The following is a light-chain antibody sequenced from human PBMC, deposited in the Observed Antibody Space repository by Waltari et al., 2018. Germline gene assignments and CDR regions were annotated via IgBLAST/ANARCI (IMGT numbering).Light chain of an antibody. V-gene: IGKV3-20*01. Sequence: ELVLTQSPGTLYLSPGATATLSCSARQSVSKYLDWYQQRPGQAPRLLILAASPRATGIADRFSGSGSGTDFSLSISRLEPEDCAVYYCQNHERLPAKFGQGTKVEIK. CDR1: QSVSKY. CDR2: AAS. CDR3: QNHERLPAK. J-gene: IGKJ1*01.